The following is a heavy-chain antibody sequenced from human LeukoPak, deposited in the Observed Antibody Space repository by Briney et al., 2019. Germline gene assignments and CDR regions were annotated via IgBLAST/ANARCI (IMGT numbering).Heavy chain of an antibody. CDR3: AKAAGYSSGWYFF. CDR2: ISGGGGST. V-gene: IGHV3-23*01. D-gene: IGHD6-19*01. J-gene: IGHJ4*02. CDR1: GFTFSSYS. Sequence: PGGSLRLSCAASGFTFSSYSMNWVHQAPGKGLEWASGISGGGGSTYYADSVKGRFSISRDNSKNTLYLQMNSLRVEDTAIYYCAKAAGYSSGWYFFWGQGTLVTVSS.